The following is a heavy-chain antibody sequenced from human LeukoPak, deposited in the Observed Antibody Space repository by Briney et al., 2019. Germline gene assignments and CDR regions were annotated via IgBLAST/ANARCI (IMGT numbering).Heavy chain of an antibody. V-gene: IGHV1-2*02. J-gene: IGHJ4*02. CDR3: APTAEAYTSWWKV. CDR2: INPDSGFT. CDR1: RYKFTDDY. Sequence: ASVKVSCKASRYKFTDDYMHWVRQAPGQGLEFMGWINPDSGFTNYAQKFKGRVTMTRDTSISTAYLEVRSLTSDDTAVYYCAPTAEAYTSWWKVWGQGTLVTVSS. D-gene: IGHD3-16*01.